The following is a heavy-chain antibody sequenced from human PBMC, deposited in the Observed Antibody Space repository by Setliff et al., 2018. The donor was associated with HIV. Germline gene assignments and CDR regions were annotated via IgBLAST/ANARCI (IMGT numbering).Heavy chain of an antibody. V-gene: IGHV5-51*01. Sequence: PGESLKISCQGSGFNFRTSWIGWVRQMPGKGLEWMGIVYPGDSDTKYSASFQGQVTISVDKSISTAYLQWSSLKASDSAIYFCARREGNSYIDYWGRGSLVTVSS. J-gene: IGHJ4*01. CDR3: ARREGNSYIDY. D-gene: IGHD3-16*01. CDR1: GFNFRTSW. CDR2: VYPGDSDT.